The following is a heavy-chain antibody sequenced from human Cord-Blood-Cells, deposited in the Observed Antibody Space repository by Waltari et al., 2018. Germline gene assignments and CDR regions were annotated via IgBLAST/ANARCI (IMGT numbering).Heavy chain of an antibody. CDR3: ARGYCSSTSCYRVNWFDP. CDR2: INPNSGGT. D-gene: IGHD2-2*02. J-gene: IGHJ5*02. CDR1: GYTFTGYY. Sequence: QVQLVQSGAEVKKPGASVQVSCKASGYTFTGYYMHWVRQAAGQGLEWMGWINPNSGGTNYAQKFQGRVTMTRDTSISTAYMELSRLRSDDTAVYYCARGYCSSTSCYRVNWFDPWGQGTLVTVSS. V-gene: IGHV1-2*02.